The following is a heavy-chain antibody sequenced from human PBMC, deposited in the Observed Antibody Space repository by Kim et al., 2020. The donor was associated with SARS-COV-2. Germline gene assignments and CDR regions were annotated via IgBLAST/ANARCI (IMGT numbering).Heavy chain of an antibody. CDR2: IKQDGSEK. CDR1: GFTFSSYW. J-gene: IGHJ6*02. CDR3: ARIGATYYDFWSGYNPYYYYGMDV. V-gene: IGHV3-7*03. D-gene: IGHD3-3*01. Sequence: GGSLRLSCAASGFTFSSYWMSWVRQAPGKGLEWVANIKQDGSEKYYVDSVKGRFTISRDNAKNSLYLQMNSLRAEDTAVYYCARIGATYYDFWSGYNPYYYYGMDVWGQGTTVTVSS.